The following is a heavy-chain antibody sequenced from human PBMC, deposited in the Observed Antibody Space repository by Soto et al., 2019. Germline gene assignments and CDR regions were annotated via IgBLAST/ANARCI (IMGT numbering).Heavy chain of an antibody. Sequence: QITLKESGPPLVKPTQTLTLTCTFSGFSLSTSGVGVGWIRQPPGKALEWLALIYWDDDKRYSPSLKSRLTITKDTSKNQVVLTMTNMDPVDTATYYCAHKSYYGSGRGAFDIWGQGTMVTVSS. CDR1: GFSLSTSGVG. D-gene: IGHD3-10*01. V-gene: IGHV2-5*02. CDR2: IYWDDDK. J-gene: IGHJ3*02. CDR3: AHKSYYGSGRGAFDI.